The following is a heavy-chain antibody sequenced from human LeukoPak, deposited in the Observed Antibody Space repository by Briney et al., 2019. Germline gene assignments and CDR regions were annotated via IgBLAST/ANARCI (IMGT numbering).Heavy chain of an antibody. CDR1: GYTFTGYY. CDR2: INPNSGGT. J-gene: IGHJ4*02. Sequence: GASVKVSCKASGYTFTGYYMHWVRQAPGQGLGWMGWINPNSGGTNYAQKFQGRVTMTRDTSISTAYMELSRLRSDDTAVYYCARYSSSRGTHFDYWGQGTLVTVSS. CDR3: ARYSSSRGTHFDY. V-gene: IGHV1-2*02. D-gene: IGHD6-13*01.